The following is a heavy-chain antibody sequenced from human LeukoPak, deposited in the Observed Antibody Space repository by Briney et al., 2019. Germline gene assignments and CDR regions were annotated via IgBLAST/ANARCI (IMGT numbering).Heavy chain of an antibody. CDR1: GYTFTGYY. J-gene: IGHJ4*02. V-gene: IGHV1-2*04. CDR2: INPNSGGT. CDR3: ARDLDIVYFDY. D-gene: IGHD2-15*01. Sequence: GASVKVSCKASGYTFTGYYMHWVRQAPGQGLEWMGWINPNSGGTNYAQKFQGWVTMTRDTSISTAYMELSSLRSEDTAVYYCARDLDIVYFDYWGQGTLVTVSS.